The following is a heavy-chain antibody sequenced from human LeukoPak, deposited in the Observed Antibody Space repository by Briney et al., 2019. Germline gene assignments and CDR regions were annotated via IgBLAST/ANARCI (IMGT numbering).Heavy chain of an antibody. D-gene: IGHD2-15*01. CDR2: INSDGSTT. CDR3: ARESQIVVVVAATRGGFDY. J-gene: IGHJ4*02. Sequence: GGSLRLSCAASGFTFITYWMHWVRQAPGKGLVWVSSINSDGSTTTYADSVKGRFTISRDNAKNMVYLQMNSLRAEDTAVYYCARESQIVVVVAATRGGFDYWGQGTLVTVSS. CDR1: GFTFITYW. V-gene: IGHV3-74*01.